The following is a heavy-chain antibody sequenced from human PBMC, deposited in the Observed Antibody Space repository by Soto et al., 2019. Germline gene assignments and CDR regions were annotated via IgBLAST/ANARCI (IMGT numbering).Heavy chain of an antibody. CDR2: IYYSGST. Sequence: PSETLSLTCTVSGGSISSGDYYWSWIRQPPGKGLEWIGYIYYSGSTYYNPSLKSRVTISVDTSKNQFSLKLSSVTAADTAVYYCARGSVAGTYYYYYGMDVWGQGTTVTVSS. D-gene: IGHD1-1*01. J-gene: IGHJ6*02. V-gene: IGHV4-30-4*01. CDR1: GGSISSGDYY. CDR3: ARGSVAGTYYYYYGMDV.